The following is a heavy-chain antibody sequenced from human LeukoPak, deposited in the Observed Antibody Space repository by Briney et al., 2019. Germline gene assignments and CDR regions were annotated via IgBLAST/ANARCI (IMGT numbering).Heavy chain of an antibody. J-gene: IGHJ4*02. CDR3: ARGFTYYYDSSGYLEGY. CDR2: IAPGNGNT. D-gene: IGHD3-22*01. V-gene: IGHV1-3*01. Sequence: ASVKVSCKASGYSFTAYNIHWVRQAPGQRLEWMGWIAPGNGNTKYSQKFQGRVTITADKSTSTAYMELSSLRSEDTAVYYCARGFTYYYDSSGYLEGYWGQGTLVTVSS. CDR1: GYSFTAYN.